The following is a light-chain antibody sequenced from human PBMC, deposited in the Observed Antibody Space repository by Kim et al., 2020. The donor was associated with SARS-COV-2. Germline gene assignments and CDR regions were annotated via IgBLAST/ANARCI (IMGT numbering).Light chain of an antibody. CDR2: DAS. CDR3: QQYNDYQWT. CDR1: QSISSW. V-gene: IGKV1-5*01. Sequence: DIQMTQSPSTLSASVGDRVTSTCRASQSISSWLAWYQQKPGKAPKLLIYDASSLKSGVPSRFSGSGSGTEFTLAISSLQPDDFATYYCQQYNDYQWTFGQGTKVDIK. J-gene: IGKJ1*01.